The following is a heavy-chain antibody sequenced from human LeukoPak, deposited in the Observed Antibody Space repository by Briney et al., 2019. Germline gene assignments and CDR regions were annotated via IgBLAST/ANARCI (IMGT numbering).Heavy chain of an antibody. D-gene: IGHD3-3*01. Sequence: GGSLRLSCAASGFTFSSYSMNWVRQAPGKGLEWVANIKQDGSEKYYVDSVKGRFTISRDNAKNSLYLQMNSLRAEDTAVYYCARDGTIFGAGGAFDIWGQGTMVTVSS. V-gene: IGHV3-7*01. CDR2: IKQDGSEK. J-gene: IGHJ3*02. CDR1: GFTFSSYS. CDR3: ARDGTIFGAGGAFDI.